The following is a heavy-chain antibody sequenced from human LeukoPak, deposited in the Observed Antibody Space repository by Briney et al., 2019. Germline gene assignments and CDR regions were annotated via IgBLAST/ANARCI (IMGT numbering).Heavy chain of an antibody. V-gene: IGHV4-34*01. J-gene: IGHJ4*02. CDR3: ARALGRRFGY. Sequence: SETLSLTCAVYGGSFSGYYWSWIRQPPGKGLEWIGEINHSGSTNYNPSLKSRVTISVDTSKNQFSLKLSSVTAADTAVYYCARALGRRFGYWGQGTL. CDR1: GGSFSGYY. CDR2: INHSGST. D-gene: IGHD1-26*01.